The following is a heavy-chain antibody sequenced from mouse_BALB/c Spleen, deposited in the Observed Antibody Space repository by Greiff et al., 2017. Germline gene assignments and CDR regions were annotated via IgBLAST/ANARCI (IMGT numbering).Heavy chain of an antibody. J-gene: IGHJ2*01. V-gene: IGHV5-17*02. CDR1: GFTFSSFE. CDR2: ISSDSSTI. D-gene: IGHD2-1*01. CDR3: AKSDGKAYYFDY. Sequence: EVKLMESGGGLVQPGGSRKLSCAASGFTFSSFEMHWVRQAPEKGLVWVAYISSDSSTIYYAATVKCRFTISRDTPKNTLFLQMTSLRSEDTAMYYCAKSDGKAYYFDYWGQGTTLTVSS.